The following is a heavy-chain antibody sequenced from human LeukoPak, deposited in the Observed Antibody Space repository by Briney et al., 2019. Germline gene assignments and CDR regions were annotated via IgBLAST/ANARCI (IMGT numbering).Heavy chain of an antibody. J-gene: IGHJ6*02. CDR1: GFTFSGYD. CDR3: ARLRYYGMDV. V-gene: IGHV3-48*04. CDR2: TSSSSSTI. Sequence: PGGSLRLSCAASGFTFSGYDISWVRQAPGKGLEWVSYTSSSSSTIYYADSVKSRFTISRDNAKTSLYLQMNSLRAEDTAVYYCARLRYYGMDVWGQGTTVTVSS.